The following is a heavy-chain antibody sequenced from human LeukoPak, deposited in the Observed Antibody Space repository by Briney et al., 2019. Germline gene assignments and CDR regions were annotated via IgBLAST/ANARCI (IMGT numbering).Heavy chain of an antibody. CDR2: VNPNSGAT. V-gene: IGHV1-2*02. J-gene: IGHJ4*02. D-gene: IGHD6-19*01. CDR1: GYTFTAYY. Sequence: ASVKVSCKASGYTFTAYYIHWVRQAPGQGLEWMGWVNPNSGATKYAQKFQGRVTMTRDTSISTAYMDLRSLTSDDTAIHYCVREMAVPGEPDLIDYWGQGTLVTVSS. CDR3: VREMAVPGEPDLIDY.